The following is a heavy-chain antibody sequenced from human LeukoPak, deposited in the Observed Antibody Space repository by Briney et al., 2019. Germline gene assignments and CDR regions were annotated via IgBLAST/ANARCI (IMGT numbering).Heavy chain of an antibody. CDR3: AREGSCSGITCSAYYYYYYMDV. J-gene: IGHJ6*03. Sequence: PGRSLRLSCAASGFTFSTYGMHWVRQAPGKGLEWVAVISYDGGNKYYADSLKGRFTISRDNSKNTLYLQMSSLRAEDTAVYYCAREGSCSGITCSAYYYYYYMDVWGKGTTVTVSS. D-gene: IGHD2-15*01. CDR2: ISYDGGNK. V-gene: IGHV3-30*03. CDR1: GFTFSTYG.